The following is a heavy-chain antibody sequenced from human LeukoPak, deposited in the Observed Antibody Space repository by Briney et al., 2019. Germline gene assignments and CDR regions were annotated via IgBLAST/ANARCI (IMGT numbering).Heavy chain of an antibody. CDR2: INHSGST. Sequence: SETLSLTCAVYGGSFSGYYWSWIRQPPGKGMEWIGEINHSGSTNYNPSLKSRVTISVDTSKNQFSLKLSSVTAADTAVYYCARLLRARKTWRRNDAEYYYYYYMDVWGKGTTVTISS. V-gene: IGHV4-34*01. CDR1: GGSFSGYY. J-gene: IGHJ6*03. D-gene: IGHD1-1*01. CDR3: ARLLRARKTWRRNDAEYYYYYYMDV.